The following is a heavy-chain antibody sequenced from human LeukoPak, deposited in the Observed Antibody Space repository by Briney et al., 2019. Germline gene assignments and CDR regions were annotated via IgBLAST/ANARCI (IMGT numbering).Heavy chain of an antibody. CDR1: GGSFSGYY. CDR2: INHSGST. D-gene: IGHD5-12*01. V-gene: IGHV4-34*01. CDR3: ASHSGGYAY. Sequence: SETLSLICAVYGGSFSGYYWSWIRQPPGKGLEWIGEINHSGSTNYNPSLKSRVTISVDTSKNQFSLKLSSVTAADTAVYYCASHSGGYAYWGQGTLVTVSS. J-gene: IGHJ4*02.